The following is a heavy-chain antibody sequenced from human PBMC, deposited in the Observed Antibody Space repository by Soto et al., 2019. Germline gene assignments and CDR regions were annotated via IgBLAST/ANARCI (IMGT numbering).Heavy chain of an antibody. CDR3: ARNLAAGTCDY. J-gene: IGHJ4*02. Sequence: QVQLVQPGAEVRKPGASVKVSCKASGYTFTSYAISWVRQAPGQVLEWMGWISDYNGNTNYEQKLQGRVTMTTDTSTGTVDMELRTLRSDDTAVYYCARNLAAGTCDYWGQGTLVTVSS. CDR2: ISDYNGNT. D-gene: IGHD6-13*01. V-gene: IGHV1-18*01. CDR1: GYTFTSYA.